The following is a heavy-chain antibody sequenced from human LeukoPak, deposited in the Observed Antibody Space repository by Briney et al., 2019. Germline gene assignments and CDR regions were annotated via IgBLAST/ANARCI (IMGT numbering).Heavy chain of an antibody. CDR3: ATDLWIQEMFDY. J-gene: IGHJ4*02. CDR1: GYSISTDYY. CDR2: IYHSGNT. D-gene: IGHD5-18*01. V-gene: IGHV4-38-2*02. Sequence: SETLSLTCTVSGYSISTDYYWGWFRQPPGKGLEWIGSIYHSGNTYYNPSLKSRVTISVDTSKNQFSLKLTSVTAADTAVYYCATDLWIQEMFDYWGQGTLVTVSS.